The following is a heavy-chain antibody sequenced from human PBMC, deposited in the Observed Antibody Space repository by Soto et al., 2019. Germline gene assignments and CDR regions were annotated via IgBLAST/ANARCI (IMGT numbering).Heavy chain of an antibody. V-gene: IGHV3-11*01. CDR3: AASAVVAAHY. CDR2: ISGNGNTI. Sequence: GGSLRLSCAASAFNFSDYYMGWIRQAPGKGLEWLSYISGNGNTIYYADSVKGRFTVSRDNAKNLLYLQMNSLRAEDTAVYYCAASAVVAAHYWGQGALVTVSS. J-gene: IGHJ4*02. CDR1: AFNFSDYY. D-gene: IGHD2-15*01.